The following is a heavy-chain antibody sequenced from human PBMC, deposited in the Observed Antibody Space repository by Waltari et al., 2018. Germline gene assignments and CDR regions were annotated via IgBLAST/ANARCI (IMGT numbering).Heavy chain of an antibody. V-gene: IGHV3-23*01. CDR1: GFPFRGYD. CDR2: IGSSGRNT. CDR3: AKGPAARTNWFDP. J-gene: IGHJ5*02. Sequence: EVQLLESGGGLVQPGGSLRLSCSASGFPFRGYDMSWVRQAPGKGLEWFSVIGSSGRNTYYADSVKGRFTISRDDSKNTLYLQMNSLRAEDTAVYYCAKGPAARTNWFDPWGQGTLVTVSS. D-gene: IGHD2-2*01.